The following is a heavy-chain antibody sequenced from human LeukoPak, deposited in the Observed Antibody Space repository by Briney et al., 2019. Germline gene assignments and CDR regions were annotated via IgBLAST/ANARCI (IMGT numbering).Heavy chain of an antibody. J-gene: IGHJ3*02. Sequence: PGGSLRLSCAASGFTVSSNYMGWVRQAPGKGLEWVSVIYSGGDTYYADSVKGRFTISRDNAENSLYLQMNSLRDEDTAVYYCVRDSGFCGGDCYAFDIWGQGTMITVSS. CDR1: GFTVSSNY. CDR2: IYSGGDT. D-gene: IGHD2-21*01. CDR3: VRDSGFCGGDCYAFDI. V-gene: IGHV3-66*01.